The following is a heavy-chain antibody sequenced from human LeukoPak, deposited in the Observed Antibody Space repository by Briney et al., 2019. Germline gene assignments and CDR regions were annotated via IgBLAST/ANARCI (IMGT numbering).Heavy chain of an antibody. Sequence: SETLSLTCTVSGGSISSGGYYWSWIRQHPGKGLEWIGYIYYSGSTYYNPSLKSRVTISVDTSKTQFSLKLSSVTAADTAVYYCARFYDSRGVDPDAFDIWGQGTMVTVSS. CDR2: IYYSGST. V-gene: IGHV4-31*03. CDR1: GGSISSGGYY. J-gene: IGHJ3*02. D-gene: IGHD3-22*01. CDR3: ARFYDSRGVDPDAFDI.